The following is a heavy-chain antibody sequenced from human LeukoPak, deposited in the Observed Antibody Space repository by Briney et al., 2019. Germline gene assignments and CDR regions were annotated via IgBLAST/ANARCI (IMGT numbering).Heavy chain of an antibody. V-gene: IGHV3-7*01. D-gene: IGHD1-26*01. J-gene: IGHJ4*02. Sequence: GGSLRLSCADSRFTFSSYWMSWLRQVPGKGLQWVANIKPDGSDKYYADSVKGRFSISRDNAKNSLYLQMSSLRAEDTAVYYCARTKHSGRSYYFDYWGPGTLVTVSS. CDR2: IKPDGSDK. CDR3: ARTKHSGRSYYFDY. CDR1: RFTFSSYW.